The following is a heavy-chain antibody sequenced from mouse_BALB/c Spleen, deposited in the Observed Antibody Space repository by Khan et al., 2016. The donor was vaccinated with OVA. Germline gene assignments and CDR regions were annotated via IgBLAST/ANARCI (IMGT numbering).Heavy chain of an antibody. CDR2: IYPYNDDT. CDR1: GYTFTSYV. CDR3: ARNYRYDVYFDF. V-gene: IGHV1S136*01. Sequence: VQLQQSGPELVKPGASVKMSCKASGYTFTSYVIHWVKQKPGQGLEWIGYIYPYNDDTKYNEKFKGKATLTSDKSPSTAYMELRSLTAEDSAVYYCARNYRYDVYFDFWGQGTTLTVSS. D-gene: IGHD2-14*01. J-gene: IGHJ2*01.